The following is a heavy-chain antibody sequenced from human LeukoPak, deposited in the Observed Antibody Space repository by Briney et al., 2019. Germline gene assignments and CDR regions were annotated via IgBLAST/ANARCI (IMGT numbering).Heavy chain of an antibody. Sequence: PGGSLRLSCVSSGFTFSSCGFNWVRQAPGKGLEWVSSICPTGTDRYYADSLRSRFTISRDNAKNSMYLQMDSLRDEDTAVYYCATETIGRHYDYWGQGTLLTVSS. CDR2: ICPTGTDR. J-gene: IGHJ4*02. V-gene: IGHV3-21*01. CDR3: ATETIGRHYDY. D-gene: IGHD1-14*01. CDR1: GFTFSSCG.